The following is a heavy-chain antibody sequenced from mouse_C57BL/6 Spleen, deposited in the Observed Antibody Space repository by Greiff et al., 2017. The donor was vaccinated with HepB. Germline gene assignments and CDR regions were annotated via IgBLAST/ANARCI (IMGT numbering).Heavy chain of an antibody. CDR3: ASWGFAY. CDR1: GYTFTSYW. V-gene: IGHV1-50*01. J-gene: IGHJ3*01. Sequence: VKLQQPGAELVKPGASVKLSCKASGYTFTSYWMQWVKQRPGQGLEWIGEIDPSDSYTNYNQKFKGKAKLTVDTSSSTAYMQLSSLTSEDAAVYYCASWGFAYWGQGTLVTVSA. CDR2: IDPSDSYT.